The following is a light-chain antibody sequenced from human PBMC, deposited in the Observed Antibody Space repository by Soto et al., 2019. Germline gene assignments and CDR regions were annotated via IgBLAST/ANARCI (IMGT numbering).Light chain of an antibody. CDR1: QVISNY. J-gene: IGKJ5*01. V-gene: IGKV1-27*01. Sequence: DIQMIQSPSSLSASVGDRFTITYLSSQVISNYLAWYQQKPGKVPKLLIYAASTLQSGVPSRFSGSGSGTDFTLTISSLQPEDVATYYCQKYNSAPLITFGQGTRLEIK. CDR2: AAS. CDR3: QKYNSAPLIT.